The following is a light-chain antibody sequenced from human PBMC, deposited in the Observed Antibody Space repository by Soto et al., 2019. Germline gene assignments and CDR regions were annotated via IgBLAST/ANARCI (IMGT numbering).Light chain of an antibody. CDR1: QSVSGT. J-gene: IGKJ3*01. Sequence: EIVMTQSPATLSVSPGERATLSCRASQSVSGTLAWYQQTPGQAPRLLIYAASPRATGIQARLSGRGSGTEFTLTICSLQSEDFAVYYCQQYNNWPPFTFGPGTKVHSK. CDR3: QQYNNWPPFT. V-gene: IGKV3-15*01. CDR2: AAS.